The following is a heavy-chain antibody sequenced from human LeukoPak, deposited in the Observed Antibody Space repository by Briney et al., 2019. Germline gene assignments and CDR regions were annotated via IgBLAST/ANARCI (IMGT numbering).Heavy chain of an antibody. CDR1: GGTFSSYA. CDR3: ARIGQISHYCSSTSCYRGAFDI. V-gene: IGHV1-69*13. D-gene: IGHD2-2*01. J-gene: IGHJ3*02. Sequence: ASVKVSCKASGGTFSSYAISWVRQAPGQGLEWMGGIIPIFGTANYAQKFQGRVTITADESTSTAYMELSSLRPEDTAVYYCARIGQISHYCSSTSCYRGAFDIWGQGTMVTVSS. CDR2: IIPIFGTA.